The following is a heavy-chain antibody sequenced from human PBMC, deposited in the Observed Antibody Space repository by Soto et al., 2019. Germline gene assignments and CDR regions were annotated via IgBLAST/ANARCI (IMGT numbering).Heavy chain of an antibody. J-gene: IGHJ6*03. Sequence: EVKLVESGGGLVQPGRSLRLSCATSGFIFDDYAMHWVRQAPEKGLEWVSGISWNSGVINYADSVKGRFTTSRDNAKSPLYLHLSSLCSASTAACFSATDTCGADVGGMDVWGEGTTVIVSS. V-gene: IGHV3-9*01. CDR1: GFIFDDYA. CDR3: ATDTCGADVGGMDV. CDR2: ISWNSGVI. D-gene: IGHD3-16*01.